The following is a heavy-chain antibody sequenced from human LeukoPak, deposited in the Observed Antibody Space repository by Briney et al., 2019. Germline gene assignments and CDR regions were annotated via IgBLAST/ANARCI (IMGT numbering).Heavy chain of an antibody. CDR3: ATGRITMVRGVRNWFDP. J-gene: IGHJ5*02. D-gene: IGHD3-10*01. CDR2: FDPEDGET. Sequence: GASVKVSCKVSGYTLTELSMHWGRQAPGKGLEWMGGFDPEDGETIYAQKFQGRVTMTEDTSTDTAYMELSSLRSEDTAVYYCATGRITMVRGVRNWFDPWGQGTLVTVSS. V-gene: IGHV1-24*01. CDR1: GYTLTELS.